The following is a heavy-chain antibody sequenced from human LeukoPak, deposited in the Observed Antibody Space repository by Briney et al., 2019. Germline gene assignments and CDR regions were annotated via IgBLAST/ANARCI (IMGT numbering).Heavy chain of an antibody. V-gene: IGHV7-4-1*02. Sequence: ASVKVSCKASGYTFTSYAINWVRQAPGQGLEWMGWINTNTGSPTYAQGFTGRFVFSLDTSVSTAYLQISSLKAEDAAVYYCARVMREWLPSPYYWGQGTLVTVSS. J-gene: IGHJ4*02. CDR3: ARVMREWLPSPYY. D-gene: IGHD5-12*01. CDR1: GYTFTSYA. CDR2: INTNTGSP.